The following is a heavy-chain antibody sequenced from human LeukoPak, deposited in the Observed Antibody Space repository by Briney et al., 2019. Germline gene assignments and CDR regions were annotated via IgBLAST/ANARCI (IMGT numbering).Heavy chain of an antibody. CDR1: GFISADHA. CDR3: TRGPILLWLHNGIDV. D-gene: IGHD5-18*01. CDR2: VRSKAYGGTT. J-gene: IGHJ6*02. Sequence: GRSLRLSCTASGFISADHAVAWVRQAPGTGLECVGFVRSKAYGGTTEYATPVKGRFTISGDDSESIVYLQMNSLTTEDTAVYYCTRGPILLWLHNGIDVWGQGTTVIVSS. V-gene: IGHV3-49*04.